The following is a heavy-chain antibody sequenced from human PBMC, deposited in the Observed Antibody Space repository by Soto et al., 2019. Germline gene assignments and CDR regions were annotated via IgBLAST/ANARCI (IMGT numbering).Heavy chain of an antibody. V-gene: IGHV4-31*03. CDR1: GGSISSGGYY. CDR3: ARDKVGATGQDY. CDR2: IYYSGST. D-gene: IGHD1-26*01. Sequence: QVQLQESGPGLVKPSQTLSLTCTVSGGSISSGGYYWSWIRQHPGKGLEWIGYIYYSGSTYYNPSLKSRVTIPVDTSKNQFSLKLSSVTAADTALYYCARDKVGATGQDYWGQGTLVTVSS. J-gene: IGHJ4*02.